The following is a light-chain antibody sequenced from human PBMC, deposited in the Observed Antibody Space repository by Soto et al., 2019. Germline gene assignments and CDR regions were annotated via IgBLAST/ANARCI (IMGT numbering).Light chain of an antibody. CDR1: QSVSSIN. CDR3: QQYGVSQGP. V-gene: IGKV3-20*01. CDR2: GAS. Sequence: EIVFTQSPGTLSFSPGARATLSCRASQSVSSINLAWYQQKPGQAPRLLIYGASSRATGIPDRFSGSGSGTDFTLTISRLEPEDFAVYYCQQYGVSQGPLGGGTKVDIK. J-gene: IGKJ4*01.